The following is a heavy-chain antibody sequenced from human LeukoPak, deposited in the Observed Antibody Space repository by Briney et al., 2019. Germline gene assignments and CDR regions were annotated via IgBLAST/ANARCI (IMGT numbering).Heavy chain of an antibody. D-gene: IGHD5-24*01. CDR2: ISSSGSTI. V-gene: IGHV3-11*01. CDR1: GFTFSDYY. Sequence: GGSLRLSCAASGFTFSDYYMSWIRQAPGKGLEWVSYISSSGSTIYYADSVKGRFTISRDNAKDSLYLQMNSLRAEDTAVYYCASPFVPDGYNSVWGQGTLVTVSS. CDR3: ASPFVPDGYNSV. J-gene: IGHJ4*02.